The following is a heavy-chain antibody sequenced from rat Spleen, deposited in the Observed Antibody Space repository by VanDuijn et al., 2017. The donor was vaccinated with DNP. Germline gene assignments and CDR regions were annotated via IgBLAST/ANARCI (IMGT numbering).Heavy chain of an antibody. CDR2: ISYRGST. CDR3: ARRNYGNSLNWFVY. D-gene: IGHD1-11*01. J-gene: IGHJ3*01. V-gene: IGHV3-1*01. CDR1: GYSITSNY. Sequence: EVQLQESGPGLVKPSQSLSLTCSVTGYSITSNYWGWIRKFPGNKMEWVGHISYRGSTTYNPSLKSRISIIRDTSKNQFFLQLNSVTAEDTATYYCARRNYGNSLNWFVYWGQGTLVTVSS.